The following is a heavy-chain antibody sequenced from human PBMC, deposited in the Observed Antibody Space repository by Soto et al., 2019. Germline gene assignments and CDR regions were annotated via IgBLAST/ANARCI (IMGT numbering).Heavy chain of an antibody. CDR1: GYTCTSYG. V-gene: IGHV1-18*04. Sequence: ASVKVSCKASGYTCTSYGISCVRQSPLQGLDWMGWISAYNGNTNYAQKLQGRVTMTTDTSTSTAYMELRSLRSDDTAVYYCATGRWYSGSYLGYYYYGMDVWGQGTTVTVSS. J-gene: IGHJ6*02. D-gene: IGHD1-26*01. CDR2: ISAYNGNT. CDR3: ATGRWYSGSYLGYYYYGMDV.